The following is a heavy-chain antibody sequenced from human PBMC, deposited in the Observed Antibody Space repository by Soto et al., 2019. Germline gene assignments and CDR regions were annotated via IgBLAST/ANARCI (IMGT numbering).Heavy chain of an antibody. Sequence: GGSLRLSCAASGFTFSSYEMNWVRQAPGKGLEGVSYISSSGSTIYYADSVKGRFTISRDNAKNSLYLQMNSLRAEDTAVYYCARDSSGGDCYDYWGQGTLVTVSS. J-gene: IGHJ4*02. CDR3: ARDSSGGDCYDY. CDR1: GFTFSSYE. D-gene: IGHD2-8*02. CDR2: ISSSGSTI. V-gene: IGHV3-48*03.